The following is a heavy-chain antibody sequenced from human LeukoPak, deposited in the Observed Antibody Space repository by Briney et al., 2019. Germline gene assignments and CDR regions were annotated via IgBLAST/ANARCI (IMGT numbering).Heavy chain of an antibody. J-gene: IGHJ4*02. V-gene: IGHV3-43*01. D-gene: IGHD3-10*01. CDR3: PRDTDDGSATNYFDS. CDR2: ISWEGHTT. Sequence: GGSLRLSCAASGFTFVVYALLWVGQAPGKGLEWVALISWEGHTTYYADSVRGRFTISRDNSKNSLYLQINSLRTEDTAFNYCPRDTDDGSATNYFDSWGQGTLVSVSS. CDR1: GFTFVVYA.